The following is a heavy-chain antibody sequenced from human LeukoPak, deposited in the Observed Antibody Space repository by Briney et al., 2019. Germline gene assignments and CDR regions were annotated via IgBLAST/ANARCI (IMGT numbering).Heavy chain of an antibody. V-gene: IGHV1-2*02. J-gene: IGHJ4*02. Sequence: ASVKVSCKASGYTFTSYYMHWVRQAPGQGLEWMGWISPTSGGTNYAQKFQGRVTMTRDTSISTAYMELSRLRSDDTAVYYCARDHEHSYDYWGQGALVTVSS. CDR1: GYTFTSYY. CDR2: ISPTSGGT. CDR3: ARDHEHSYDY.